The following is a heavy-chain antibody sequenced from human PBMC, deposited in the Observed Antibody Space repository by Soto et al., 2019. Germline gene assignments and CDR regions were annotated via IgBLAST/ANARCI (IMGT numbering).Heavy chain of an antibody. V-gene: IGHV1-18*01. CDR3: SRGRYGDY. J-gene: IGHJ4*02. CDR1: GYGFTTYG. CDR2: ISADNGNT. D-gene: IGHD1-1*01. Sequence: QVHLVQTGAEVKKPGASVKVSCKCSGYGFTTYGITWVRQAPGQGLEWMAWISADNGNTNYAQKRQGRVTVSRDTSTSTAYMELRSLRSDATAVYYCSRGRYGDYWGQGALVTASS.